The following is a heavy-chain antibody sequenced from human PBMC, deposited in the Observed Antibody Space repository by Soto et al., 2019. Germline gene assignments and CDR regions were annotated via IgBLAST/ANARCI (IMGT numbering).Heavy chain of an antibody. CDR1: GYSISSGYY. D-gene: IGHD3-3*01. J-gene: IGHJ4*02. Sequence: SETLSLTCAVSGYSISSGYYWGWIRQPPGKGLEWIGSIYHSGSTYYNPSLKSRVTISVDTSKNQFSLKLSSVTAADTAVYYCARVCWRDFLSGYPAIHPIDYWGQGTLVTVSS. V-gene: IGHV4-38-2*01. CDR2: IYHSGST. CDR3: ARVCWRDFLSGYPAIHPIDY.